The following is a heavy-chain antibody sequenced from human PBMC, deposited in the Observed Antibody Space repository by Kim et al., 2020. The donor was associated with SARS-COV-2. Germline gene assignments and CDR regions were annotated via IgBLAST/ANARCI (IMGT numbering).Heavy chain of an antibody. CDR2: IYSGGST. CDR3: ARDRGYSYGPRLDYYYYGMDV. J-gene: IGHJ6*02. D-gene: IGHD5-18*01. CDR1: GFTVSSNY. V-gene: IGHV3-53*04. Sequence: GGSLRLSCAASGFTVSSNYMSWVRQAPGKGLEWVSVIYSGGSTYYADSVKGRFTISRHNSKNTLYLQMNSLTAEDTAVYYCARDRGYSYGPRLDYYYYGMDVWGQGTTVTVSS.